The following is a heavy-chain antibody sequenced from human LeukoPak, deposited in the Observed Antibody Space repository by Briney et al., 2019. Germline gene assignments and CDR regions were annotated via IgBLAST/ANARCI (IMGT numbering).Heavy chain of an antibody. D-gene: IGHD5-24*01. J-gene: IGHJ4*02. CDR1: GFTFSSYD. CDR3: ARDRATAYFDY. V-gene: IGHV3-48*03. CDR2: LSTTGSTE. Sequence: PGGYLRLSCAASGFTFSSYDMNWVRQAPGKGLEWLSYLSTTGSTEYYADSVKGRFTISRDNAKNSLYLQMNSLRAEDTAVYYCARDRATAYFDYWGQGTLVTVSS.